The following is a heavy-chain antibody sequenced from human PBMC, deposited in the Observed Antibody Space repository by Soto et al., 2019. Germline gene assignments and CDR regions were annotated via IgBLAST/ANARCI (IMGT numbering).Heavy chain of an antibody. CDR3: AKPPDSNERATRGGGAFDI. Sequence: QVQLVQSGAEVKKPGASVKVSCKASGYTFTSYGISWVRQAPGQGLEWMGWISAYNGNTNYAQKFEGRVTMTTDTSTGTAYMELRSLRSDETAVYFCAKPPDSNERATRGGGAFDIWGQGTMVTVSS. J-gene: IGHJ3*02. V-gene: IGHV1-18*01. D-gene: IGHD1-1*01. CDR1: GYTFTSYG. CDR2: ISAYNGNT.